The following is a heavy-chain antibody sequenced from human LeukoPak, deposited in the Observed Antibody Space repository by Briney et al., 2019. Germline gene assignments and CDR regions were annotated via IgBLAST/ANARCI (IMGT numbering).Heavy chain of an antibody. CDR2: INSDGSST. CDR1: RFTFSTYW. V-gene: IGHV3-74*01. J-gene: IGHJ4*02. CDR3: ARDLAQSEGRDY. Sequence: PGGSLRLSCAASRFTFSTYWMYWVRHAPGKGLVWVSRINSDGSSTSYADSVKGRFTISRDNAKNTLYLQMNSLRAEDTAVYYCARDLAQSEGRDYWGQGTLVTVSS.